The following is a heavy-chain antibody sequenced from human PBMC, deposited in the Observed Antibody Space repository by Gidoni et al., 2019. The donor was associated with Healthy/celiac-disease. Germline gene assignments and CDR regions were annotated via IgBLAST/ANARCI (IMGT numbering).Heavy chain of an antibody. V-gene: IGHV3-21*01. D-gene: IGHD6-19*01. CDR3: AREGVSPGGSGWLIDY. CDR2: ISSSSSYI. Sequence: EVQLVESGGGLVKPGGSLRLSCAASGFTFLSYSMNWVRQAPGKGLEWVSSISSSSSYIYYADSVKGRFTISRDNAKNSLYLQMNSLRAEDTAVYYCAREGVSPGGSGWLIDYWGQGTLVTVSS. J-gene: IGHJ4*02. CDR1: GFTFLSYS.